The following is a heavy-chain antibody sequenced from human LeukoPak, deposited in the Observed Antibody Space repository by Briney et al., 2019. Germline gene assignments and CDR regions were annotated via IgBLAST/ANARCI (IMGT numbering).Heavy chain of an antibody. CDR2: IIPIFGTA. CDR3: ARGKGIAAAGLLDY. CDR1: GGTFSSYA. Sequence: GSSVKVSCKASGGTFSSYAISWVRQAPGQGLEWMRGIIPIFGTANYAQKFQGRVTITADESTSTAYMELSSLRSEDTAVYYCARGKGIAAAGLLDYWGQGTLVTVSS. D-gene: IGHD6-13*01. V-gene: IGHV1-69*01. J-gene: IGHJ4*02.